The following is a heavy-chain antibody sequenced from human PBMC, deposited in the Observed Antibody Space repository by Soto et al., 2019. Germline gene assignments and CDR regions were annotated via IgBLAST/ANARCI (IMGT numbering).Heavy chain of an antibody. CDR1: GFSVSSEY. V-gene: IGHV3-53*01. CDR2: IYSGGDT. D-gene: IGHD3-10*01. J-gene: IGHJ6*02. Sequence: GGSLGLACAASGFSVSSEYMSWVRQAPGKGLEWVSLIYSGGDTYYAYSVKGRFTISRDISSNTIYLHMTSLRADDTAIYYCTRAGSDPGNFYISNYYAMDVWGRGTTVTVSS. CDR3: TRAGSDPGNFYISNYYAMDV.